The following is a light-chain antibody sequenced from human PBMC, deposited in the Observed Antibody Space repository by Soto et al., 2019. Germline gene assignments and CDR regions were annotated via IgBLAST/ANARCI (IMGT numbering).Light chain of an antibody. CDR3: QPYKNWTRT. CDR1: QRVXSN. CDR2: DAS. J-gene: IGKJ4*02. V-gene: IGKV3-15*01. Sequence: IVVTQSPASLSVFPGERATLSCRARQRVXSNLDWYQQKPGQAPRFLXDDASTRATVIPARLSGSGSGTEFTLTISSLQSEDFAIYYCQPYKNWTRTFGGGTKVDI.